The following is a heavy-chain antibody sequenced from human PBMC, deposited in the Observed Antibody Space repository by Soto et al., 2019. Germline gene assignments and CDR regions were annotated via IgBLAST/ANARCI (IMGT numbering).Heavy chain of an antibody. V-gene: IGHV3-66*01. D-gene: IGHD6-13*01. J-gene: IGHJ3*02. CDR1: GFTVSSNY. CDR2: IYSGGST. Sequence: GESLKISCAASGFTVSSNYISWVRQAPGKGLEWGSVIYSGGSTYYADSVMGSFTISRDNSKNTLYLQMNSLRAEDTAVYSCASPKGLWTAAAGTGAFDIWGQGTMVTVSS. CDR3: ASPKGLWTAAAGTGAFDI.